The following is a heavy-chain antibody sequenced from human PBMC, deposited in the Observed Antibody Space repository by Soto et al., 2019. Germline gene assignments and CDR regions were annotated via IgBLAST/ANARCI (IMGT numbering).Heavy chain of an antibody. CDR1: GFTISSNA. CDR3: AKDKPGTTSFDY. D-gene: IGHD1-1*01. CDR2: ISDRGDTT. J-gene: IGHJ4*02. V-gene: IGHV3-23*01. Sequence: PGGSLRLSCAASGFTISSNAMYWVRQAPGKGLEWVSGISDRGDTTHYADSVKGRFTTSRDTSKNTLYLQLNTLRADDTAIYYCAKDKPGTTSFDYWGQGTLVTVSS.